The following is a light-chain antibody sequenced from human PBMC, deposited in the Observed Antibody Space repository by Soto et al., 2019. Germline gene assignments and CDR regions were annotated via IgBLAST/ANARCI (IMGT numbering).Light chain of an antibody. CDR2: EVS. Sequence: QSVLTQPASVSGSPGQSITISCTGTSSDIGAYNYVSWYQHLPGRAPRVMIYEVSNRPSGVSDRFSGSKSGNTASLTISGLQPEDEADYSCSSYTGISTYVFGIGTKVTVL. CDR3: SSYTGISTYV. CDR1: SSDIGAYNY. V-gene: IGLV2-14*01. J-gene: IGLJ1*01.